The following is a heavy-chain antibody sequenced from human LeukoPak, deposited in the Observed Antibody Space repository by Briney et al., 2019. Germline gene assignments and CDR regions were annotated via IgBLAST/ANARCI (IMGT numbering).Heavy chain of an antibody. CDR1: GFTFSDYY. CDR3: ARAPYSSSWYGPYFDY. D-gene: IGHD6-13*01. V-gene: IGHV3-11*04. Sequence: GGSLRLSCAASGFTFSDYYMSWIRQAPGKGLEWVSYISSSGSTIYYADSVTGRFTISRDNAKNSLYLQMNSLRAEDTAVYYCARAPYSSSWYGPYFDYWGQGTLVTVSS. J-gene: IGHJ4*02. CDR2: ISSSGSTI.